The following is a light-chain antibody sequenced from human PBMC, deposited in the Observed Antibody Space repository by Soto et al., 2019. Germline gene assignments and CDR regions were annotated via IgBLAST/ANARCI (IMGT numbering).Light chain of an antibody. CDR2: TGS. J-gene: IGKJ5*01. V-gene: IGKV1-12*01. Sequence: DIQMTQSPSSLSASVGDRVTITCQASQDISNYLNWYQQMPGKAPKLLIYTGSSLQSGVPSRFSGSGSGTDFTPTINSLQPEDFATYYCQQAASFPITFGQGTRLEIK. CDR1: QDISNY. CDR3: QQAASFPIT.